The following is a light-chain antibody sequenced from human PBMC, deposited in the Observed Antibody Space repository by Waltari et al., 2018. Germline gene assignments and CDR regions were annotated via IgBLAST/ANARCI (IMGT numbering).Light chain of an antibody. V-gene: IGLV4-69*01. J-gene: IGLJ3*02. CDR3: QTGGHGTWV. CDR1: SGHSSKV. Sequence: QLVLTQSPSASASLGASVKLTCTLSSGHSSKVIAWHQQQPEKGPRYLMKVNSDGRHSKGDKIPDRFSGSSSGAEHYLTSAGLQSDDEADYYGQTGGHGTWVFGGGTKLTVL. CDR2: VNSDGRH.